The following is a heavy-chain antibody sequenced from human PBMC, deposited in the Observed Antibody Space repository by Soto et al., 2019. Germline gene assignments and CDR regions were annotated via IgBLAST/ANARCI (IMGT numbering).Heavy chain of an antibody. D-gene: IGHD3-16*01. V-gene: IGHV4-30-4*01. Sequence: QVQLQESGPGLVKPSQTLSLTCTVSGVSISSGDYYWRWIRQPPGKGLEWIGYIYYSGSTYYNPSLKSRVTISVDTSKNQFSLKLSSVTAADTAVYYCARLSSRMINAFDIWGQGTMVTVSS. CDR2: IYYSGST. CDR1: GVSISSGDYY. CDR3: ARLSSRMINAFDI. J-gene: IGHJ3*02.